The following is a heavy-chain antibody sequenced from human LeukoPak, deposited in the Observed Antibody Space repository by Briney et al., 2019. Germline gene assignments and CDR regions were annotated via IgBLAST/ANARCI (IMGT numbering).Heavy chain of an antibody. CDR3: ARDPYTTVTTRLFDY. CDR2: XSSSSSTI. V-gene: IGHV3-48*01. J-gene: IGHJ4*02. CDR1: GFTFTSYS. Sequence: GGSLRLSCAASGFTFTSYSMNWVRQAPGKGLEWXXXXSSSSSTIYYAXXXKGRFTISRDNARNSLYLQMNSLRAEDTAVYYCARDPYTTVTTRLFDYWGQGTLVTVSS. D-gene: IGHD4-17*01.